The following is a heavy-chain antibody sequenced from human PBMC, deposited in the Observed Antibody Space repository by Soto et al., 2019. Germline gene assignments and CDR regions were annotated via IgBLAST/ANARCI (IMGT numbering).Heavy chain of an antibody. CDR1: GGSISSSNW. Sequence: QVQLQESGPGLVKPSGTLSLTCAVSGGSISSSNWWSWVRQPPGKGLEWIGEIYHSGSTNYNPSPKSRLTISVDKSKNQFSLKLSSVTAAATAVYYCARVMITFGGVIVTSMGAFDIWGQGTMVTVSS. J-gene: IGHJ3*02. V-gene: IGHV4-4*02. D-gene: IGHD3-16*02. CDR3: ARVMITFGGVIVTSMGAFDI. CDR2: IYHSGST.